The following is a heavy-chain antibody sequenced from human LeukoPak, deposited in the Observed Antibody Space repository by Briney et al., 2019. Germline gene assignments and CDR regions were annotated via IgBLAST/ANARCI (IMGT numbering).Heavy chain of an antibody. J-gene: IGHJ4*02. V-gene: IGHV3-48*02. CDR1: GFTFSIYS. CDR3: ARYRVVGARGFYLDY. Sequence: QSGGSLRLSCAASGFTFSIYSMNWVRQAPGGGLEWVSHISGSSSTIYYAESVKGRFTISRDNAKDSLYLQMNSVRDEDTAVYYCARYRVVGARGFYLDYWGQGTLVTASS. D-gene: IGHD1-26*01. CDR2: ISGSSSTI.